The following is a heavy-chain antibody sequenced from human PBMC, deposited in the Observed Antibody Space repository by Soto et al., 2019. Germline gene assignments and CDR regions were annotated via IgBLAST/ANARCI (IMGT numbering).Heavy chain of an antibody. Sequence: PSETLSLTCTVSGGSISSGGYYWSWIRQHPGKGLEWIGYIYYSGSTYYNPSLKSRVTISVDTSKNQFSLKLSSVTAADTAVYYCARSETTGPLNWFDPWGQGTLVTVSS. V-gene: IGHV4-31*03. CDR3: ARSETTGPLNWFDP. CDR1: GGSISSGGYY. CDR2: IYYSGST. D-gene: IGHD4-4*01. J-gene: IGHJ5*02.